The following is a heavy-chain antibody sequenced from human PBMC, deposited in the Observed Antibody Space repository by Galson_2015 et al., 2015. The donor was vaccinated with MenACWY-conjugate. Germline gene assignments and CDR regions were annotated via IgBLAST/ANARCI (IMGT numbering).Heavy chain of an antibody. CDR3: AHAGYSGYEIDY. V-gene: IGHV2-5*02. CDR2: IYWDDDK. D-gene: IGHD5-12*01. Sequence: LVKPTQTLTLTCTFSGFSLSTSGVGVGWIRQPPGKALEWLALIYWDDDKRYSPSLKSRLTITKDTSKNQVVLTMTNVDPVDTATYYCAHAGYSGYEIDYWGQGTLVTVSS. J-gene: IGHJ4*02. CDR1: GFSLSTSGVG.